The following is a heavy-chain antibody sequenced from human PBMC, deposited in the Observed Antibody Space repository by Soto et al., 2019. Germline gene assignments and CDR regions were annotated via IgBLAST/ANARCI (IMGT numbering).Heavy chain of an antibody. CDR2: ISAYNGNT. Sequence: QVQLVQSGAEVKKPGASVKVSCKASGYTFTSYGISWVRQAPGQGLEWMGWISAYNGNTNYAQKLQGRVTMTTDTATHPAYMELRSLRADDTAVYYSPSSISSGRVTTFTNWFDPWGQGTLVTVSS. CDR3: PSSISSGRVTTFTNWFDP. D-gene: IGHD4-17*01. CDR1: GYTFTSYG. V-gene: IGHV1-18*01. J-gene: IGHJ5*02.